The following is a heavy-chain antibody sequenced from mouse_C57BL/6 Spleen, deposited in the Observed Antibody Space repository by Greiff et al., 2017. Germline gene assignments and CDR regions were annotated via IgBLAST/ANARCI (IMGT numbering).Heavy chain of an antibody. J-gene: IGHJ1*03. Sequence: EVQVVESEGGLVQPGSSMKLSCTASGFTFSDYYMAWVRQVPEKGLEWVANINYDGSSTYYLDSLKSRFIISRDNAKNILYLQMSSLKSEDTATYYCASIYSKGWYFDVWGTGTTVTVSS. D-gene: IGHD2-5*01. CDR2: INYDGSST. CDR3: ASIYSKGWYFDV. CDR1: GFTFSDYY. V-gene: IGHV5-16*01.